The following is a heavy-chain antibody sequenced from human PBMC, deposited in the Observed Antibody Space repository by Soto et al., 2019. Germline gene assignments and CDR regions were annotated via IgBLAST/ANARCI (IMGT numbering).Heavy chain of an antibody. CDR2: VHYTGST. CDR1: GGSISGYH. CDR3: ARGPEPYYYSAFDI. V-gene: IGHV4-59*08. J-gene: IGHJ3*02. Sequence: SETLSLTCTVSGGSISGYHWTWIRQPPGKGLEWIGYVHYTGSTNYNPSLNSRVAISIDTSKNQFSLKLTSVTAADTAVYYCARGPEPYYYSAFDIWGQGTMVTVSS. D-gene: IGHD3-10*01.